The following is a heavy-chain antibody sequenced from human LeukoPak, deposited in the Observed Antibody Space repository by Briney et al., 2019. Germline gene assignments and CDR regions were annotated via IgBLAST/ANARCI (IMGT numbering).Heavy chain of an antibody. J-gene: IGHJ4*02. CDR1: GYSFTSYW. CDR3: ARHAPLVRGVIYYFDH. Sequence: GESLKTSCKGSGYSFTSYWIGWVRQIPGKGLGWMGIIYPGDSDTRYSPAFQGQVTISADKSISIAYLQWSSLKASDTAMYYCARHAPLVRGVIYYFDHWGQGTLVTVSS. D-gene: IGHD3-10*01. CDR2: IYPGDSDT. V-gene: IGHV5-51*01.